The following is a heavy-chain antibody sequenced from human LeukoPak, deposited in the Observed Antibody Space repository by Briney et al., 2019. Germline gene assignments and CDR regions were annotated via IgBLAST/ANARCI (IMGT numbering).Heavy chain of an antibody. V-gene: IGHV4-61*05. CDR1: GYSISSGYY. Sequence: SGTLSLTCNVSGYSISSGYYWGWIRQPPGKGLEWIGSVYQSGSYFHSGTTYYAPSLKSRVTISVAVSKNHFSLRLTSVTAADTAMYYCAIRYSSSWTRDLFDIWGQGTKVTVSS. D-gene: IGHD6-13*01. J-gene: IGHJ3*02. CDR2: VYQSGSYFHSGTT. CDR3: AIRYSSSWTRDLFDI.